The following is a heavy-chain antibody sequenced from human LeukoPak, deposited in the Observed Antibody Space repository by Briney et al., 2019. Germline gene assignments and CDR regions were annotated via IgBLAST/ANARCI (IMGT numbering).Heavy chain of an antibody. CDR1: GFTFSNYA. V-gene: IGHV3-30*04. CDR3: ARVLDGSGYYLTYYYYGMDV. CDR2: KSYDGSNK. Sequence: PGGSLRLSCAASGFTFSNYAMHWVRQAPGKGLEWVAVKSYDGSNKYYADSVKGRFTISRDNSKNTLYLQMNSLRAEDTAVYYCARVLDGSGYYLTYYYYGMDVWGQGTTVSVSS. D-gene: IGHD3-22*01. J-gene: IGHJ6*02.